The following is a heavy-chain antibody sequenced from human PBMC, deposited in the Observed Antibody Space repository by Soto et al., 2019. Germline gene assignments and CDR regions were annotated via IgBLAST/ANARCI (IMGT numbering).Heavy chain of an antibody. CDR1: GYSFTSYW. D-gene: IGHD1-26*01. V-gene: IGHV5-51*01. CDR3: ARVRVVGAYRYYYGMDV. J-gene: IGHJ6*02. CDR2: IYPGDSDT. Sequence: PGESLKISCKGSGYSFTSYWIGWVRQMPGKGLEWMGIIYPGDSDTRYSPSFQGQVTISADKSIGTAYLQWSSLKASDTAMYYCARVRVVGAYRYYYGMDVWDQGTTVTVSS.